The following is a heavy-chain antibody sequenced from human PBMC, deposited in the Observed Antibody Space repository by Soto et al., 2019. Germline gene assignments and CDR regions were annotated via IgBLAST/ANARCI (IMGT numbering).Heavy chain of an antibody. CDR2: IYPGDSGT. Sequence: PGESLKISCKGSGDSFTSYWIGWVRQMPGKGLEWMGIIYPGDSGTRYSPSFQGQVTISADKSISTAYLQWSSLKASDTAMYYCARRHHPGATPYYYYGMDVWGQGTTVTVSS. J-gene: IGHJ6*02. CDR3: ARRHHPGATPYYYYGMDV. V-gene: IGHV5-51*01. CDR1: GDSFTSYW. D-gene: IGHD1-26*01.